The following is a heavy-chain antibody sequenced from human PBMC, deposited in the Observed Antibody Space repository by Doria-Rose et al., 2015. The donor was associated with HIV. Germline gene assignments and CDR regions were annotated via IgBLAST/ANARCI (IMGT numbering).Heavy chain of an antibody. CDR2: IYYSGSA. CDR1: GDSISSSGFY. Sequence: VQLQEPGPGLVKPSQTLSLNCTVSGDSISSSGFYWNWIRHLPGKGLEWIGYIYYSGSAYYNPSLKSRLTISVDTSKNQFSLALRSVTAADTAVYYCARGGGYDPGLYWGQGNLVTVSS. D-gene: IGHD5-12*01. V-gene: IGHV4-31*03. J-gene: IGHJ4*02. CDR3: ARGGGYDPGLY.